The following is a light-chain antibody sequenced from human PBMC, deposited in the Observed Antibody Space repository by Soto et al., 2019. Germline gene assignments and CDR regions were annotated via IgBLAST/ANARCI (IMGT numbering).Light chain of an antibody. Sequence: DIQMTQSPSSLSASVGDRVTITCRASQSISSYLNWYQQKPGKAPKLLIYAASSLQSGVPSRFSGSGSVTDFTITITSLQPEDFATYYCQQSYITLGPFGPGTKGDIK. V-gene: IGKV1-39*01. J-gene: IGKJ3*01. CDR3: QQSYITLGP. CDR2: AAS. CDR1: QSISSY.